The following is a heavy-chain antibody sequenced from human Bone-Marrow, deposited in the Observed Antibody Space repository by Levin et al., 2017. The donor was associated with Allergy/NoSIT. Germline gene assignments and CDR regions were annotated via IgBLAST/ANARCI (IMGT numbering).Heavy chain of an antibody. J-gene: IGHJ5*02. V-gene: IGHV4-4*02. CDR3: ARSRWSSGYYPFVEFDP. D-gene: IGHD3-22*01. CDR1: GGSISSSNW. CDR2: IYHSGST. Sequence: SETLSLTCAVSGGSISSSNWWSWVRQPPGKGLEWIGEIYHSGSTNYNPSLKSRVTISVDKSKNQFSLKLSSVTAADTAVYYCARSRWSSGYYPFVEFDPWGQGTLVTVSS.